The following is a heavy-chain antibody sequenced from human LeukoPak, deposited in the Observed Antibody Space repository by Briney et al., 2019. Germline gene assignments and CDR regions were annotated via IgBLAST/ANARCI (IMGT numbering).Heavy chain of an antibody. D-gene: IGHD3-10*01. CDR2: ISSSPTTT. CDR1: GFTFSSYN. CDR3: ARRGAYGSGTYYNAFDI. V-gene: IGHV3-48*02. Sequence: GGSLRLSCAASGFTFSSYNVNWVRQPPGKGLEWVSYISSSPTTTYYADSVKGRFTISRDNAKNSLYLQMNSLRDEDTAVYYCARRGAYGSGTYYNAFDIWGQGTVVTVSS. J-gene: IGHJ3*02.